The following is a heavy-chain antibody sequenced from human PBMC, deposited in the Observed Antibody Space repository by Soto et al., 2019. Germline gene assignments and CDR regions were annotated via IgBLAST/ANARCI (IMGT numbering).Heavy chain of an antibody. Sequence: GASVKVSCKVSGYTLTELSMHWVRQAPGKGLEWMGGFDPEDGETIYAQKFQGRVTMTEDTSTDTAYMELSSLRSEDTAVYYFVTDFPVLRYFDWLPRPIAFDIWGQGTMVTVSS. J-gene: IGHJ3*02. D-gene: IGHD3-9*01. CDR1: GYTLTELS. V-gene: IGHV1-24*01. CDR2: FDPEDGET. CDR3: VTDFPVLRYFDWLPRPIAFDI.